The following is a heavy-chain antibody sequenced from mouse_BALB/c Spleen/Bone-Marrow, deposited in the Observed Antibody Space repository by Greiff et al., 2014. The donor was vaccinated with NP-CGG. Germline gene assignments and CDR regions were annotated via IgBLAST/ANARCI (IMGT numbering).Heavy chain of an antibody. V-gene: IGHV1-77*01. J-gene: IGHJ4*01. CDR1: GYTFTDYV. CDR3: ATSEPFYAMDY. Sequence: LQESGPELVKPGASVKMSCKASGYTFTDYVINWVRQRTGQGLEWIGEIYPGSGSTHHNEKFMGKATLTADKSSNTVYMHLNSLTSEDSAVYFCATSEPFYAMDYWGQGTSVTVSS. CDR2: IYPGSGST.